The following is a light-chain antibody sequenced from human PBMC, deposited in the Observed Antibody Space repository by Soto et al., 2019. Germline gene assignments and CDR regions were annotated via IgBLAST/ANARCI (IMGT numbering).Light chain of an antibody. CDR1: SSNIGNNA. CDR2: YDD. V-gene: IGLV1-36*01. CDR3: AAWDDSLNGLV. Sequence: QSVLTQPPSVSEAPRQRVTISCSGSSSNIGNNAVNWYQQLPGKAPKLLIYYDDLLPSGVSERFSGSKSGTSASLAISGLQSEDEADYYCAAWDDSLNGLVFGGGTKVTVL. J-gene: IGLJ2*01.